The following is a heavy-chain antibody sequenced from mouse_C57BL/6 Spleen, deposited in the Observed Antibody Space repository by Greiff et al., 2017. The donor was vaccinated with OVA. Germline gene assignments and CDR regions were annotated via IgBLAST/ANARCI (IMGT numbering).Heavy chain of an antibody. CDR1: GYTFTSYG. Sequence: VKLQESGAELARPGASVKLSCKASGYTFTSYGISWVKQRTGQGLEWIGEIYPRSGNTYYNEKFKGKATLTADKSSSTAYMELRSLTSEDSAVYFCARAAGDYYAGSWGQGTTLTVSS. CDR2: IYPRSGNT. CDR3: ARAAGDYYAGS. D-gene: IGHD2-1*01. J-gene: IGHJ2*01. V-gene: IGHV1-81*01.